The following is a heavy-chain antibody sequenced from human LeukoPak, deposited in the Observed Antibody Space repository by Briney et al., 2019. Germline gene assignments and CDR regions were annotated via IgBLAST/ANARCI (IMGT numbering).Heavy chain of an antibody. V-gene: IGHV3-48*03. J-gene: IGHJ6*03. CDR1: GFTFSSYE. Sequence: GGSLRLSCAASGFTFSSYEMNWVRQAPGKGLEWVSYISSSGDTMYYADSVKGRFTISRDNAKNSLYLQMNSLRAEDTAVYYCARLYYYYYMDVWGKGTTVTISS. CDR3: ARLYYYYYMDV. CDR2: ISSSGDTM.